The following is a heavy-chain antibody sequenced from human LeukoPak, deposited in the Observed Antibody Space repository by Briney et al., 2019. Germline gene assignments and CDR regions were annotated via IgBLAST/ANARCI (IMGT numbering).Heavy chain of an antibody. J-gene: IGHJ2*01. CDR1: DYSISSSYY. CDR3: ARVSGRFTWYFDL. V-gene: IGHV4-38-2*02. Sequence: SEALSLTCTVSDYSISSSYYWGWIRQPPGKGLEWFGIIYHSGSTYYNPSLKSRVTISVDTSKNQFSLKLSSVTAADTAVYYCARVSGRFTWYFDLWGRGTLVTVSS. CDR2: IYHSGST.